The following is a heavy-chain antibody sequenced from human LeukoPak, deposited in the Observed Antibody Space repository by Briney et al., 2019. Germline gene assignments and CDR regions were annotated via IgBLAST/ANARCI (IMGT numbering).Heavy chain of an antibody. V-gene: IGHV3-7*01. Sequence: PGGSLRLSCAASGFTFSSYWMSWVRQAPGKGLEWVANIKQDGSEKYYVDSVKGRFTISRDNAKNSLYLQMNSLRAEDTAVYYCAREGRHNYYDSSGYPDYWGQGTLVTVSS. CDR2: IKQDGSEK. J-gene: IGHJ4*02. CDR1: GFTFSSYW. D-gene: IGHD3-22*01. CDR3: AREGRHNYYDSSGYPDY.